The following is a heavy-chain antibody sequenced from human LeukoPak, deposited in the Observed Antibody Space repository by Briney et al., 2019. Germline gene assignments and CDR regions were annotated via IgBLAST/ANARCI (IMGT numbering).Heavy chain of an antibody. J-gene: IGHJ6*03. CDR3: ARCKWLRPNYYYMDV. V-gene: IGHV4-59*11. CDR1: SRSISSHY. D-gene: IGHD5-12*01. CDR2: IYDSSST. Sequence: SETLSLTCTVSSRSISSHYWMWLRQPPGKGRVGIGYIYDSSSTNYNPSLKSRVIVSVDTSNTQFSLKLSSVTAADTAVYYCARCKWLRPNYYYMDVWGKGTTVTVSS.